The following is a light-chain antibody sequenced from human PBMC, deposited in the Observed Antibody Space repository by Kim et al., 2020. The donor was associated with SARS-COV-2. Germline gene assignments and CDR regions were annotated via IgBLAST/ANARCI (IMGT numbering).Light chain of an antibody. Sequence: EIVMTQSPVTLSVSPGERATLSCRASQSVRSHLAWYRQKRGQAPRLLIYDASTRATGIPARFSGSGSGTEFTLTISSLQSEDFAVYYCQQYNDWPPYTFGQGTKLEI. CDR3: QQYNDWPPYT. CDR2: DAS. J-gene: IGKJ2*01. CDR1: QSVRSH. V-gene: IGKV3-15*01.